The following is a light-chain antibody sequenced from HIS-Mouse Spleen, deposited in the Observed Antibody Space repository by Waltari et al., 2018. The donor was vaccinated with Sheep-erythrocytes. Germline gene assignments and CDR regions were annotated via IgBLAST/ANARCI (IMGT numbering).Light chain of an antibody. CDR1: ALPKPY. Sequence: SYELTQPPSVSVSPGQTARSTCPGDALPKPYDYWYQQKPGQAPVLVIYKDSERPSGIPERFSGSSSGTTVTLTISGVQAEDEADYYCQSADSSGTYVVFGGGTKLTVL. V-gene: IGLV3-25*03. J-gene: IGLJ2*01. CDR2: KDS. CDR3: QSADSSGTYVV.